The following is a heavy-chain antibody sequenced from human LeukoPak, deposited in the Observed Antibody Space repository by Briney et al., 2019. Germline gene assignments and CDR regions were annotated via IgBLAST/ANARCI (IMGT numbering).Heavy chain of an antibody. V-gene: IGHV3-30*02. D-gene: IGHD5-18*01. CDR3: AKDPTRYSYGYNPYYMDV. CDR1: GFTFSSYG. CDR2: IRYDGSNK. J-gene: IGHJ6*03. Sequence: GGSLRLSCAASGFTFSSYGMLWVRQAPGKGLEWVAFIRYDGSNKYYADSVKGRFTISRDNSKNTLYLQMNSLRAEDTAVYYCAKDPTRYSYGYNPYYMDVWGKGTTVTISS.